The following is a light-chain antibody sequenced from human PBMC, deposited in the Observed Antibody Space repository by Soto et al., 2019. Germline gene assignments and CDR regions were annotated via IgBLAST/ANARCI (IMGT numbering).Light chain of an antibody. CDR1: QSVSSSY. Sequence: EIVLTQSPSTLSLSPGDRATLSCKASQSVSSSYLAWYQQKPGQAPRLIIYGASIRATGIPDRFSGSGSGTDFTLTISRLEPEDFAVYYCQQYGSSPLTFGGGTKVEIE. V-gene: IGKV3-20*01. CDR2: GAS. CDR3: QQYGSSPLT. J-gene: IGKJ4*01.